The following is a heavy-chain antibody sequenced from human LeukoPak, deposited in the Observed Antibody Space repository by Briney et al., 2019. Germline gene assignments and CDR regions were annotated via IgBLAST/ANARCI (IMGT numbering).Heavy chain of an antibody. D-gene: IGHD3-22*01. CDR2: IRGSGGST. CDR3: AKRLYDSSGYYPFDY. J-gene: IGHJ4*02. CDR1: GFTFSSYA. Sequence: GGSLRLSCAASGFTFSSYAMSWVRQAPGKGLEWVSAIRGSGGSTYYADSVKGWFTISRDNSKNTLYLKMNRLRAEDTAVYYCAKRLYDSSGYYPFDYWGQGNLVTVSS. V-gene: IGHV3-23*01.